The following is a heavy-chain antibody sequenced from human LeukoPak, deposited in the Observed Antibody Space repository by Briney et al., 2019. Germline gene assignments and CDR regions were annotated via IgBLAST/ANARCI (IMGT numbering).Heavy chain of an antibody. J-gene: IGHJ6*02. CDR1: GYSFTSYW. CDR2: VYPGDSDT. V-gene: IGHV5-51*01. D-gene: IGHD6-13*01. CDR3: ARQKEDVAAAGTSYYYYYGMDV. Sequence: GESLKISCKASGYSFTSYWIVWVRQTPGKGLEWMGIVYPGDSDTRYSPSFQGQVTISADKSISTAYLQWSSLKASDTAMYYCARQKEDVAAAGTSYYYYYGMDVWGQGTTVTVSS.